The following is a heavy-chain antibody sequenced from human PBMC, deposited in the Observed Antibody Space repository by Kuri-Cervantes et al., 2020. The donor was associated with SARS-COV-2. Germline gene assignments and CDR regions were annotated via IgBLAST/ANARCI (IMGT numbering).Heavy chain of an antibody. J-gene: IGHJ4*02. CDR2: IPYSGNT. V-gene: IGHV4-59*01. D-gene: IGHD5-12*01. CDR3: ARDRISGYLYFLDY. Sequence: GSLRLSCTVSGGSISSYYWSWIRQPPGKGLEWIGYIPYSGNTNYNPSLKSRVTISVDTSKNQFSLRLSSVTAADTAVYYCARDRISGYLYFLDYWGRGTLVTVSS. CDR1: GGSISSYY.